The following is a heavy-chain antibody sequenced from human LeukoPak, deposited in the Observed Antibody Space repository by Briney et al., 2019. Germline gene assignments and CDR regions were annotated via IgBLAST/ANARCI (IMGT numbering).Heavy chain of an antibody. CDR2: INPNSGGT. D-gene: IGHD4-17*01. CDR1: GYTFTGYY. CDR3: ARDKSHDYGDYDY. Sequence: ASVKVSCKASGYTFTGYYMHWVRQAPGQGLEWMGWINPNSGGTNYAQKFQGRVTMTRDTSISTAYMELSWLRSDDTAVYYCARDKSHDYGDYDYWGQGTLVTVSS. V-gene: IGHV1-2*02. J-gene: IGHJ4*02.